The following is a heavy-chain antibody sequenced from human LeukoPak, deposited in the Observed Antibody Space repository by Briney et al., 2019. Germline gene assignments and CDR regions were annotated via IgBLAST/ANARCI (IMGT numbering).Heavy chain of an antibody. CDR1: GYTFTSYG. D-gene: IGHD3-3*01. CDR3: ARTPGTTYDFWSGSFFDY. J-gene: IGHJ4*02. V-gene: IGHV1-18*01. CDR2: ISAYNGNT. Sequence: ASVKVSCKASGYTFTSYGISWVRQAPGQGLEWMGWISAYNGNTKYAQKLQGRVTMTTDTSTSTAYMELRSLRSDDTAVYYCARTPGTTYDFWSGSFFDYWGQGTLVTVSS.